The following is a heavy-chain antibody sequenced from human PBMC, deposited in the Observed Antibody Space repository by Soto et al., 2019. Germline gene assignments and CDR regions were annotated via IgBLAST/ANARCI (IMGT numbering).Heavy chain of an antibody. J-gene: IGHJ5*02. V-gene: IGHV4-59*01. Sequence: QVQLQESGPGLVKPSETLSLTCTVSGGSISSYYWSWIRQPPGKGLEWIGYIYYSGSTNYNPSLKSRVTISVHTSKNQFSLKLSSVTAADTAVYYCARGGEQWLVQFDPWGQGTLVTVSS. D-gene: IGHD6-19*01. CDR2: IYYSGST. CDR1: GGSISSYY. CDR3: ARGGEQWLVQFDP.